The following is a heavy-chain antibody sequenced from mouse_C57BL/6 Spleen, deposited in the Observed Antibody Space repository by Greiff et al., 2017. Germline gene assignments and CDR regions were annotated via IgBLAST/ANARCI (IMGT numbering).Heavy chain of an antibody. CDR2: ISYYGSN. Sequence: EVQLQESGPGLVKPSQSLSLTCSVTGYSITSGYYWNWIRQFPGNKLEWMGYISYYGSNNYNPSLKNRISITRDTSKNQFFLKLNSVTTEDTATYYSARLLEGFAYWSQGTLVTVSA. J-gene: IGHJ3*01. V-gene: IGHV3-6*01. CDR3: ARLLEGFAY. CDR1: GYSITSGYY. D-gene: IGHD1-1*01.